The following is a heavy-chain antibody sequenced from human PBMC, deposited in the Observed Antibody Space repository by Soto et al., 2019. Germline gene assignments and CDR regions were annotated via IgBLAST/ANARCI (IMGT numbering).Heavy chain of an antibody. D-gene: IGHD5-18*01. CDR1: GFTFSSYG. CDR3: ARDSGQLWLHGAFDI. J-gene: IGHJ3*02. V-gene: IGHV3-33*01. Sequence: QVQLVESGGGVVQPGRSLRLSCAASGFTFSSYGMHWVRQAPGKGLEWVAGIWYDGSNKYYADSVKGRFTISRDNSKNTLYLQMNSLRAEDTAVYYCARDSGQLWLHGAFDIWGQGTMVTVSS. CDR2: IWYDGSNK.